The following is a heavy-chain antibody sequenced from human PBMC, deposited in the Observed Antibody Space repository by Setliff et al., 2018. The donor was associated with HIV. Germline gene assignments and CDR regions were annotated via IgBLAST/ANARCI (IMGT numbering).Heavy chain of an antibody. V-gene: IGHV4-34*01. CDR3: ARGRDYTGSWFRPFYLDF. D-gene: IGHD3-3*01. J-gene: IGHJ4*01. CDR1: GGSCSAYH. CDR2: INHSGST. Sequence: SETLSLTCAVYGGSCSAYHWSWIRQTPGKGLEWLGEINHSGSTADNLALESRVSMSIDTSKNQFTLKLTSVTAADTAIYYCARGRDYTGSWFRPFYLDFWGHGNLVTVSS.